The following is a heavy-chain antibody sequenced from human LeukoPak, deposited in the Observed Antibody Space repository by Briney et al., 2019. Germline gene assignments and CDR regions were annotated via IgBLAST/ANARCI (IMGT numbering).Heavy chain of an antibody. CDR3: ARRRPTAADSGGAFDI. Sequence: PSETLSLTCTVSGGSISSYYWSWIRQPPGKGLEWIGYIYYGGSTNYNPSLKSRVTISVETSKNQFSLKLSSVTAADTAVYYCARRRPTAADSGGAFDIWGQGTMVTVSS. CDR1: GGSISSYY. V-gene: IGHV4-59*08. D-gene: IGHD6-13*01. CDR2: IYYGGST. J-gene: IGHJ3*02.